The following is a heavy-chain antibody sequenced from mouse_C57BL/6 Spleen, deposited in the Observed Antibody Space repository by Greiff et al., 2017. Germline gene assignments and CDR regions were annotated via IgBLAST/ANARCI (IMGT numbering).Heavy chain of an antibody. D-gene: IGHD3-2*02. J-gene: IGHJ3*01. CDR3: ASLDSSGGFAY. V-gene: IGHV1-81*01. CDR2: IYPRSGNT. Sequence: QVQLKQSGAELARPGASVKLSCKASGYTFTSYGISWVKQRTGQGLEWIGEIYPRSGNTYYNEKFKGKATLTADKSSSTAYMELRSLTSEDSAVYVCASLDSSGGFAYWGQGTLVTVSA. CDR1: GYTFTSYG.